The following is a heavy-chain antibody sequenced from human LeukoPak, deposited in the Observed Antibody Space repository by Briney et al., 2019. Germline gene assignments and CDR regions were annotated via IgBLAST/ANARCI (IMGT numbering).Heavy chain of an antibody. D-gene: IGHD2-2*01. CDR2: VNLQGST. CDR1: GGSISNTNW. Sequence: SGTLSLTCGVSGGSISNTNWWTWVRQPPGKGLEWIGEVNLQGSTNYNPSLKSRVAISVDKSENHISLKVSSVTAAGTAVYYCARHTLRVVPAAIDCWGQGTLVTVSS. CDR3: ARHTLRVVPAAIDC. J-gene: IGHJ4*02. V-gene: IGHV4-4*02.